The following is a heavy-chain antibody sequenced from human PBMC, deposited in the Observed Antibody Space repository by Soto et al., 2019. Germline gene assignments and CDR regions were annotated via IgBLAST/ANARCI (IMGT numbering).Heavy chain of an antibody. CDR2: ISGSGGST. Sequence: EVQLLESGGGLVQPGGSLRLSCAASGFTFSSYAMSWVRQAPGKGLEWVSAISGSGGSTYYADSVKGRFTISRDNSKNTLYLQMNSLRAEDTAVYYCAKGESRGVISVVASDIWGQGTMVTVSS. CDR1: GFTFSSYA. CDR3: AKGESRGVISVVASDI. J-gene: IGHJ3*02. D-gene: IGHD3-10*01. V-gene: IGHV3-23*01.